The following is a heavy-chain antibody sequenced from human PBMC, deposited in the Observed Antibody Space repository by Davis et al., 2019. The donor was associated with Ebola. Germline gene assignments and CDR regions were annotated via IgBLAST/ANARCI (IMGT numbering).Heavy chain of an antibody. J-gene: IGHJ4*02. Sequence: ASVKVSCKVSGYSLRELSIHWVRQTPAKGLEWMGTFDPEDGETISAQKFQDRVSMTEDTSTDTAYMTLNSLTSDDTAIYYCTMGGITGGFDYWGQGTLVTVSS. D-gene: IGHD3-16*01. CDR1: GYSLRELS. CDR2: FDPEDGET. CDR3: TMGGITGGFDY. V-gene: IGHV1-24*01.